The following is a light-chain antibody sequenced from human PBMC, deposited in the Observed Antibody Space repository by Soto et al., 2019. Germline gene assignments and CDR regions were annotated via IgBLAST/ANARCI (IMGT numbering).Light chain of an antibody. V-gene: IGKV3-20*01. CDR2: GAS. CDR3: QHYGGPVGYT. CDR1: QPVRNNY. J-gene: IGKJ2*01. Sequence: EIVLTQSPNTLSLYPGDRAALSCRASQPVRNNYVAWYQQKPGQAPKLLIYGASSRATDIPGRFSGSGSGTDFALTISRLEPEDFAVYYCQHYGGPVGYTFGQGTKLEIK.